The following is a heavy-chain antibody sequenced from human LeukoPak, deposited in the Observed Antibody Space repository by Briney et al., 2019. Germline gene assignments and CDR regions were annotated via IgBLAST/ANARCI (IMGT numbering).Heavy chain of an antibody. CDR2: IYYSGST. J-gene: IGHJ4*02. Sequence: PSETLSLTCTVSGGSISSYYWSWIRQPPGKGLEWIGYIYYSGSTNYNPSLKSRVTISVDTSKNQFSLKLSSVTAADTAVYYCARPTRGYSYGPIGYWGQGTLVTVSS. CDR1: GGSISSYY. D-gene: IGHD5-18*01. V-gene: IGHV4-59*01. CDR3: ARPTRGYSYGPIGY.